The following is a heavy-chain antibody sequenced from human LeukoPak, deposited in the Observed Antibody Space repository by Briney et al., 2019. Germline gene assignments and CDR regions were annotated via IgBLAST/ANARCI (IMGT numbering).Heavy chain of an antibody. D-gene: IGHD5-24*01. CDR3: ARGDLMGVDY. CDR2: INHSGST. J-gene: IGHJ4*02. CDR1: GGSFSDYY. V-gene: IGHV4-34*01. Sequence: PSETLSLTCAVYGGSFSDYYWSWIRQPPGKGLEWIGEINHSGSTNYNPSLMSRVTISVDTSKNQFSLKLSSVTAADTAVYYCARGDLMGVDYWGQGTLVTVSS.